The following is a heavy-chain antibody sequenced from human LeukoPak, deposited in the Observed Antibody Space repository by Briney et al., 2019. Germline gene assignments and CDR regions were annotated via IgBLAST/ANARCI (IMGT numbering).Heavy chain of an antibody. CDR1: GFRLIDYN. D-gene: IGHD5-12*01. V-gene: IGHV3-69-1*01. CDR2: IGAISTM. J-gene: IGHJ3*02. Sequence: KTGGSLRLSCVGSGFRLIDYNMNWVRQSPGKGLEWLGCIGAISTMLHYADSVKGRFTISRDDAKNTLFLQMNSLRAEDTAVYYCARVKEASAFDIWGQGTMVTVSS. CDR3: ARVKEASAFDI.